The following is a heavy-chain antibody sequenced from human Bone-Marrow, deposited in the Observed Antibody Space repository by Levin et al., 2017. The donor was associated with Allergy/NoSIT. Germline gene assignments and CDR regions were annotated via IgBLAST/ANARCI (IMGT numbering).Heavy chain of an antibody. J-gene: IGHJ5*02. Sequence: PSQTLSLTCRVSGDSISNYDYYWGWIRQSPGTGLEWVGFIDYSGRTYYNPSLMSRVTISADPSSNRLSLRLTSVTAADTARYYCTRKGDGSRGNAFDTWGQGTQVIVSS. CDR3: TRKGDGSRGNAFDT. D-gene: IGHD1-26*01. CDR1: GDSISNYDYY. V-gene: IGHV4-39*02. CDR2: IDYSGRT.